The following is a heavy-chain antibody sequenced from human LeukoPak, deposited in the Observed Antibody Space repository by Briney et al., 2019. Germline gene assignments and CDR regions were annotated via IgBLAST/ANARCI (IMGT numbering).Heavy chain of an antibody. CDR3: ASGRTHYDSSGRFDY. CDR1: GGSISSSSYY. J-gene: IGHJ4*02. D-gene: IGHD3-22*01. CDR2: IYYSGST. Sequence: SETLSLTCTVSGGSISSSSYYWGWIRQPPGKGLEWIGSIYYSGSTYYNPSLKSRVTISVDTSKNQFSLKLSSVTAADTAVYYCASGRTHYDSSGRFDYWGQGTLVTVSS. V-gene: IGHV4-39*07.